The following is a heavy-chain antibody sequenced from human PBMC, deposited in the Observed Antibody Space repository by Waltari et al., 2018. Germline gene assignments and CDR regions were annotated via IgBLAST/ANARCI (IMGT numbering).Heavy chain of an antibody. V-gene: IGHV4-39*01. D-gene: IGHD3-22*01. CDR1: GGSISSSSYY. J-gene: IGHJ3*02. Sequence: QLQLQESGPGLVTPSETLSLTCTVSGGSISSSSYYWGWIRQPPGQGLEWIGSIYYSGSTYYNPSLKSRVTISVDTSKNQFSLKLSSVTAADTAVYYCVRGGYYYDSSGFTDAFDIWGQGTMVTVSS. CDR2: IYYSGST. CDR3: VRGGYYYDSSGFTDAFDI.